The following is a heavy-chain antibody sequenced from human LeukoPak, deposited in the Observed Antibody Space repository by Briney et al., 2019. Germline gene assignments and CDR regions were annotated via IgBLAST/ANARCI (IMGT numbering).Heavy chain of an antibody. D-gene: IGHD3-9*01. CDR3: AKDPDYDILTSNWFDP. CDR1: GFTFDDYA. V-gene: IGHV3-9*01. J-gene: IGHJ5*02. CDR2: ISWNSGST. Sequence: GGSLRLSCAASGFTFDDYAMHWVRQAPGKGLEWVSGISWNSGSTGYADSVKGRFTISRDNAKNSLYLQMNSLRAEDTALYYCAKDPDYDILTSNWFDPWGQGTLVTVSS.